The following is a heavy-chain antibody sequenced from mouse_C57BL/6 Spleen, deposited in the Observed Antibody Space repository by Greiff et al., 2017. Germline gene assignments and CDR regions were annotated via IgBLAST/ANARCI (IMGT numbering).Heavy chain of an antibody. V-gene: IGHV1-52*01. CDR3: AREIYYGNGFAY. Sequence: QVQLKQPGAELVRPGSSVKLSCKASGYTFTSYWMHWVKQRPIQGLEWIGNIDPSDSETHYNQKFKDKATLTVDKASSTAYMQLSSLTSEDSAVYYCAREIYYGNGFAYWGQGTLVTVSA. D-gene: IGHD2-1*01. J-gene: IGHJ3*01. CDR1: GYTFTSYW. CDR2: IDPSDSET.